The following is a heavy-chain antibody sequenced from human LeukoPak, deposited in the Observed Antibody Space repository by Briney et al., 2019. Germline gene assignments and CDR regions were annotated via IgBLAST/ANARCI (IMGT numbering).Heavy chain of an antibody. CDR2: IDWDDDK. CDR1: GFSLSTSGMC. V-gene: IGHV2-70*11. D-gene: IGHD4-17*01. Sequence: SGPTLVNPTQTLTLTCTFSGFSLSTSGMCVSWIRQPPGLALEWLARIDWDDDKYYSTSMKTRLTISKDTSKNQVVLTMTNMDPVDTATYYCARIGTTVTSLRYWGQGSLVTVSS. CDR3: ARIGTTVTSLRY. J-gene: IGHJ4*02.